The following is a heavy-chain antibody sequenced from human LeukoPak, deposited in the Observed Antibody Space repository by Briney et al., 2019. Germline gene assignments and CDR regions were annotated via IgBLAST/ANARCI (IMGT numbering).Heavy chain of an antibody. CDR1: GGSISSHY. CDR2: IYYSGST. D-gene: IGHD3-10*01. J-gene: IGHJ4*02. Sequence: SETLSLTCTVSGGSISSHYGSWIRQPPGKGLEWIGYIYYSGSTKYNPSLKRRVAISEDTSKNQFSLKLSSVTAADTAVYYCARGTGTMVRGVTITRGDFDSWGQGTLVTVSP. V-gene: IGHV4-59*11. CDR3: ARGTGTMVRGVTITRGDFDS.